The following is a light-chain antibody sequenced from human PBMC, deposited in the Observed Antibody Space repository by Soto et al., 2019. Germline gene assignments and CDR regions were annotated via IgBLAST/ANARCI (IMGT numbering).Light chain of an antibody. Sequence: QSALTQPASVSGSPGQSITISCTGTSSDVGGYNYVSWYQQHPGKAPKLMIYDVSNRASGVSNRFSGSKSGNTASLTLSGLQAEDEADYYCSSYTSSSTLYVFGTGTKVTVL. CDR3: SSYTSSSTLYV. V-gene: IGLV2-14*01. CDR2: DVS. CDR1: SSDVGGYNY. J-gene: IGLJ1*01.